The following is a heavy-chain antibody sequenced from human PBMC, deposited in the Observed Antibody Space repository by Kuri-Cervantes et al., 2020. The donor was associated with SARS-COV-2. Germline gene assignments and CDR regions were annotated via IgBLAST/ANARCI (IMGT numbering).Heavy chain of an antibody. V-gene: IGHV4-39*07. Sequence: ESLKISCTVSGGSISSSSYYWGWIRQPPGKGLEWIGSIYYSGSTYYNPSLKSRVTISVDTSKNQFSLKLSSVTAADTAVYYCAREDLSVVVPAAFFDYWGQGTLVTVSS. CDR3: AREDLSVVVPAAFFDY. CDR1: GGSISSSSYY. J-gene: IGHJ4*02. D-gene: IGHD2-2*01. CDR2: IYYSGST.